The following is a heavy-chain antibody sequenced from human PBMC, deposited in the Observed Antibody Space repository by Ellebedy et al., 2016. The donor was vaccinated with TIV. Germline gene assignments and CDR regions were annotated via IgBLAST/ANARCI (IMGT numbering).Heavy chain of an antibody. Sequence: AASVKVSCKASGYTFTNYGIIWVRQAPGHGLKWMGWISASNGYTKFAQKFQGRVTVTTDTSPSTAYMELRSLKSDDTAVYYCAGGFGGFFDLWGRGTLVTVSS. CDR1: GYTFTNYG. CDR3: AGGFGGFFDL. V-gene: IGHV1-18*01. D-gene: IGHD3-10*01. J-gene: IGHJ2*01. CDR2: ISASNGYT.